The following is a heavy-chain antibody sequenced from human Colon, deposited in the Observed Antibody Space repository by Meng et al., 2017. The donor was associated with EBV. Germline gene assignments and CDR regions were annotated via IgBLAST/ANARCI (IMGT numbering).Heavy chain of an antibody. CDR1: GASISSNNW. CDR3: ARGNAYNAPSFDY. Sequence: QVQLQESGPGLVEPSGTLSFTCAVSGASISSNNWWSWVRQPPGKGLEWIGEIYHGGNTNYNPSLKSRVTISVDRSNDQFSLSLSSVTAADTAVYYCARGNAYNAPSFDYWGQGTLVTVSS. D-gene: IGHD5-24*01. J-gene: IGHJ4*02. V-gene: IGHV4-4*02. CDR2: IYHGGNT.